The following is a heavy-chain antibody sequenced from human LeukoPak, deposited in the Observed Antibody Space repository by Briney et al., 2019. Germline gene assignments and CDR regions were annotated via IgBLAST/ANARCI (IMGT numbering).Heavy chain of an antibody. J-gene: IGHJ4*02. CDR1: GGSISSYY. CDR2: IYYSGST. CDR3: ARQFSSSWSDDY. Sequence: SETLSLTCTVSGGSISSYYWSWIRQPPGKGLEWIGYIYYSGSTNYNPSLKSRVTISVDTSKNQFSLKLSSVTAADTAVYYCARQFSSSWSDDYWGQGTLVTVSS. V-gene: IGHV4-59*08. D-gene: IGHD6-13*01.